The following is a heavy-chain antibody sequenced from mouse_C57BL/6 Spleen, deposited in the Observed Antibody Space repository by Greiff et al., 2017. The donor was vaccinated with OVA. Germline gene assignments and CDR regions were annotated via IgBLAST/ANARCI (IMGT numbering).Heavy chain of an antibody. CDR2: IYPGSGST. Sequence: VQLQQPGAELVKPGASVKMSCKASGYTFTSYWITWVKQRPGQGLEWIGDIYPGSGSTNYNEKFKSKATLTVDTSSSTAYMQLSSLTSEDSAVYYCARTPYYGSSLEDYWGQGTSVTVSS. CDR3: ARTPYYGSSLEDY. D-gene: IGHD1-1*01. CDR1: GYTFTSYW. V-gene: IGHV1-55*01. J-gene: IGHJ4*01.